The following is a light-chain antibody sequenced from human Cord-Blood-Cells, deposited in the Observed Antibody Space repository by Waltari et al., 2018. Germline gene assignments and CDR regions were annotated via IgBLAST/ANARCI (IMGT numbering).Light chain of an antibody. CDR3: AAWDDSLNGYV. CDR2: SNN. J-gene: IGLJ1*01. CDR1: SSNIGSTT. Sequence: QSVLPQPPSASGPPGQRVTISCSRSSSNIGSTTVNCYQQLPGTAPKLLIYSNNQRPSGVPDRFSGSKSGTSASLAISGLQSEDEADYYCAAWDDSLNGYVFGTGTKVTVL. V-gene: IGLV1-44*01.